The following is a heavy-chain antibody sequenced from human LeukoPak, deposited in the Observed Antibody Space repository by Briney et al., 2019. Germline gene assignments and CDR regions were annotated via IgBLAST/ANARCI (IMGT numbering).Heavy chain of an antibody. CDR1: GFNFNNNG. CDR3: AKVMARNWNDANFDC. CDR2: IRFDGSDK. V-gene: IGHV3-30*02. Sequence: GGSLRLSCAASGFNFNNNGMHWVRQAPGKGLEWVAFIRFDGSDKYYTDSVKGRFTISRDNSKNTLYLQMNSLRDEDTALYYCAKVMARNWNDANFDCWGQGTLVTVSS. J-gene: IGHJ4*02. D-gene: IGHD1-1*01.